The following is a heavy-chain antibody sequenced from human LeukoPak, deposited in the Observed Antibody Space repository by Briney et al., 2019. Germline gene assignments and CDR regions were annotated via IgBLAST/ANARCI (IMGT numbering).Heavy chain of an antibody. Sequence: SQTLSLTCTVSGGSISGGGYYWNWIRQHPGKGLEWIGYIYYSGSTYYNPSLKSRVNISVDTSKNQFSLKLSSVTAADAAVYYCARETGGVAFDIWGQGTMVTVSS. CDR2: IYYSGST. V-gene: IGHV4-31*03. CDR3: ARETGGVAFDI. CDR1: GGSISGGGYY. J-gene: IGHJ3*02. D-gene: IGHD1-1*01.